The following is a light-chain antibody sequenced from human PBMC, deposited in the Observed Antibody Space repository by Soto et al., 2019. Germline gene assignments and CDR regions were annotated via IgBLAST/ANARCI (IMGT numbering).Light chain of an antibody. Sequence: IEMTRCPSPLSPSVGNSVTITCRASQGISNNLGWYQQKPGKAPKRLIYGTSNLQYGAPSRFSGSGSGTEFTLTITCLQPEDFTPYYCLEHDTYPRSFAQGTMLDIK. CDR2: GTS. J-gene: IGKJ1*01. CDR1: QGISNN. V-gene: IGKV1-17*01. CDR3: LEHDTYPRS.